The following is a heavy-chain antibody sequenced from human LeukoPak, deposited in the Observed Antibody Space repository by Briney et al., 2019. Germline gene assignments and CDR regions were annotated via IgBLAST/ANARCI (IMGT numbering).Heavy chain of an antibody. CDR3: ARSLGCGEYYFDY. V-gene: IGHV1-18*01. D-gene: IGHD3-10*01. Sequence: ASVKVSCKPSGYTFTSYDISWVRQAPGQGLEWMGWISTYNVNTNYAEKLQGRVTMTTDTSTSTAHMELRSLRSDDTAVYYCARSLGCGEYYFDYWGQGTLVTVSS. CDR2: ISTYNVNT. J-gene: IGHJ4*02. CDR1: GYTFTSYD.